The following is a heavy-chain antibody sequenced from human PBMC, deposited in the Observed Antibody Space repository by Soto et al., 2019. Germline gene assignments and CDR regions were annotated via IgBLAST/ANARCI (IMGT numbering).Heavy chain of an antibody. CDR1: GGSISSYY. D-gene: IGHD2-2*01. CDR3: ARVYCSSTSCTLDY. J-gene: IGHJ4*02. V-gene: IGHV4-59*01. CDR2: IYYSGST. Sequence: SETLSLTCTVSGGSISSYYWSWIRQPPGKGLEWIGYIYYSGSTNYNPSLKSRVTISVDTSKNQFSLKLSSVTAADTAVYYCARVYCSSTSCTLDYWGQGTLVTVSS.